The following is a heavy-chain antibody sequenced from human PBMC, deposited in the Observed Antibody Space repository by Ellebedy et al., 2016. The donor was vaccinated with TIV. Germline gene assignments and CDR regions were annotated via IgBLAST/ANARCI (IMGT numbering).Heavy chain of an antibody. V-gene: IGHV3-53*01. Sequence: PGGSLRLSCAASGFTVSGTYMNWVRQAPGKGLEWVSVIYSGGTTYYADSVKGRFTISRDDPKNSLYLQMNILTAEDTAVYYCARGSPPDYWGQGTPVTVSP. CDR2: IYSGGTT. J-gene: IGHJ4*02. CDR3: ARGSPPDY. CDR1: GFTVSGTY.